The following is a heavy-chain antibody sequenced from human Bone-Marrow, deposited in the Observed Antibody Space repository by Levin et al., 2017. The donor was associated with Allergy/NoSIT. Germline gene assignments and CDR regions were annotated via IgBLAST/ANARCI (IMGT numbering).Heavy chain of an antibody. Sequence: SETLSLTCRVSGGSLSNTTYYWGWFRQPPGKGLEWIGSAYHSGTAYYNPSLSSRVSISFDTSKNLFSLRLSSVTAADTAIYFCARDKFLVTFGGVVDDFDFWGQGTLVAVSS. CDR2: AYHSGTA. CDR1: GGSLSNTTYY. CDR3: ARDKFLVTFGGVVDDFDF. J-gene: IGHJ4*02. D-gene: IGHD3-16*02. V-gene: IGHV4-39*07.